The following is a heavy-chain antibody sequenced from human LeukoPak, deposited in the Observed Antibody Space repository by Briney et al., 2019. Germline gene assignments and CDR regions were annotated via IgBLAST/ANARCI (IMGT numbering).Heavy chain of an antibody. CDR1: GFTFSSYA. J-gene: IGHJ6*02. Sequence: GGSLRLSCAASGFTFSSYAMTWVRQAPGKGLEWVSTISGSGGSKHYADSVEGRFTISRDNSKNTVYLQMNSLRAEDTAIYYCAKLTSASGAYGVDVWGQGTTVTVSS. D-gene: IGHD3-10*01. CDR2: ISGSGGSK. V-gene: IGHV3-23*01. CDR3: AKLTSASGAYGVDV.